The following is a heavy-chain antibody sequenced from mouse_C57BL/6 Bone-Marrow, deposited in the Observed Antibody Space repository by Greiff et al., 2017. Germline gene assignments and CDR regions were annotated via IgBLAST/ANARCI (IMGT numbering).Heavy chain of an antibody. D-gene: IGHD1-1*01. V-gene: IGHV1-22*01. CDR1: GYTFTDYN. CDR2: INPNNGGT. Sequence: VQLQQSGPELVKPGASVKMSCKASGYTFTDYNMHWVKQSHGKSLEWIGYINPNNGGTSYNQKFKGKATLTVNKSSSTADMELRSLNSEYSAVYYWASQVALRPWFAYWGQGTLVTVSA. J-gene: IGHJ3*01. CDR3: ASQVALRPWFAY.